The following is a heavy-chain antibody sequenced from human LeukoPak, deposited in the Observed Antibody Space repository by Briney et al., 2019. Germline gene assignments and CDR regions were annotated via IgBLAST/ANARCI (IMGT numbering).Heavy chain of an antibody. CDR1: VFTFSRHW. Sequence: PGVSHSLSCAVSVFTFSRHWMIRVRQAPGTGLEGVAVIWQDGCEKSYVESVKGRFTISRDNTKNSLYLQLSTLRADDTAVAHSGRDRAAAGLYFDFWGQGTMVTVSS. D-gene: IGHD6-13*01. V-gene: IGHV3-7*01. CDR3: GRDRAAAGLYFDF. J-gene: IGHJ4*01. CDR2: IWQDGCEK.